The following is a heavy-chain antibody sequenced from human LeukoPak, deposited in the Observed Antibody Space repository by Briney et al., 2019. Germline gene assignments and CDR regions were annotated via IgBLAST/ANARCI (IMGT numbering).Heavy chain of an antibody. CDR1: GLSSTIYW. CDR3: ARDRPFWN. CDR2: IKLDENTA. Sequence: GGSLRLSCVASGLSSTIYWMHWVRQVPGKGLVWVSRIKLDENTAYYADFVKGRFTISRDDAKTTVYLQMNSLRAEDSAVYYCARDRPFWNWGQGTLVTVSS. V-gene: IGHV3-74*01. J-gene: IGHJ4*02. D-gene: IGHD3-3*01.